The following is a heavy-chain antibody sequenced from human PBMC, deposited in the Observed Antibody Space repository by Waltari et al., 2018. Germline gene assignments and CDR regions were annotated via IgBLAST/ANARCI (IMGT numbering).Heavy chain of an antibody. CDR1: GFTFSSYG. J-gene: IGHJ4*02. Sequence: QVQLVESGGGVVQPGRSLRLSCAASGFTFSSYGMHWVRQAPGKGLEWGAVIWYDGSNKDYADSVKGRFTISRDNSKNTLYLQMNSLRAEDTAVYYCASGLGYMDYWGQGTLVTVSS. CDR2: IWYDGSNK. V-gene: IGHV3-33*01. CDR3: ASGLGYMDY. D-gene: IGHD1-1*01.